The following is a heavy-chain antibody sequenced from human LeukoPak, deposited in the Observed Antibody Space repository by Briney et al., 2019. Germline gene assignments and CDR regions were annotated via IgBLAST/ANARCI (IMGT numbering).Heavy chain of an antibody. CDR2: ITRSSSYI. Sequence: GGSLRLSCAASGFTFSNYNINWVRQAPGKGLEWVSSITRSSSYIYYADSVKGRFTISRDNAKNSLYLQMNSLRAEDTAVYYCARDHSGWYPNYYYYGMDVWGQGNTVTVSS. CDR1: GFTFSNYN. CDR3: ARDHSGWYPNYYYYGMDV. V-gene: IGHV3-21*01. D-gene: IGHD6-19*01. J-gene: IGHJ6*02.